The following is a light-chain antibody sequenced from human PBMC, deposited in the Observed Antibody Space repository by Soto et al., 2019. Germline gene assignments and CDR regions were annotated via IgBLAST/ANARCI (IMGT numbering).Light chain of an antibody. CDR3: NSFRVSHLYV. J-gene: IGLJ1*01. CDR1: SSDIGGYNA. CDR2: EVT. V-gene: IGLV2-14*01. Sequence: QSVLTQPASVSGPPGQTITISCTGTSSDIGGYNAVSWYQHHPGKAPKLIIYEVTHRPSGVSDRFSASKSGSTASLTISGLQAEDEADYYCNSFRVSHLYVFGTGTKVTVL.